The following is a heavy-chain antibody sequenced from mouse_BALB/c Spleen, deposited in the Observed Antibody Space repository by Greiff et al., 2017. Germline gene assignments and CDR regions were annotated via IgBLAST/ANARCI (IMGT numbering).Heavy chain of an antibody. D-gene: IGHD2-10*01. CDR1: GFNIKDYY. V-gene: IGHV14-4*02. CDR2: IDPENGDT. J-gene: IGHJ4*01. CDR3: KPYYGNGAMDY. Sequence: EVMLVESGAELVRSGASVKLSCTASGFNIKDYYMHWVKQRPEQGLEWIGWIDPENGDTEYAPKFQGKATMTADTSSNTAYLQLSSLTSEDTAVYYCKPYYGNGAMDYWGQGTSVTVSS.